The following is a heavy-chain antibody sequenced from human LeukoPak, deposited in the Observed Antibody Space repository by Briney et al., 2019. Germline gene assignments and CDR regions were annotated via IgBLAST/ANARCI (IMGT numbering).Heavy chain of an antibody. CDR1: GFTFSSYA. CDR2: ISGSGGST. Sequence: GGSLRLSCAASGFTFSSYAMSWVRQAPGKGLGWVSAISGSGGSTYYADSVKGRFTISRDNSKNTLYLQMNSLRAEDTAVYYCAKVGDCTNGVCYTTPYYFDYWGQGTLVTVSS. CDR3: AKVGDCTNGVCYTTPYYFDY. D-gene: IGHD2-8*01. J-gene: IGHJ4*02. V-gene: IGHV3-23*01.